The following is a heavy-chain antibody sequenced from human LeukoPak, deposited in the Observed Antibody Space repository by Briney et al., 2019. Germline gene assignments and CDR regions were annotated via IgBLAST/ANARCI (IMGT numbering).Heavy chain of an antibody. Sequence: GGSLRLSCVASGFTFNNYWMHWVRQPPGKGLVWVSYISSGSSTIYYADSVKGRFTISRDNAKNSLFLQMNSLRAEDTAVYYCARDHGYYGSGSYLTYFDYWGQGTLVTVSS. CDR1: GFTFNNYW. D-gene: IGHD3-10*01. CDR2: ISSGSSTI. V-gene: IGHV3-48*04. J-gene: IGHJ4*02. CDR3: ARDHGYYGSGSYLTYFDY.